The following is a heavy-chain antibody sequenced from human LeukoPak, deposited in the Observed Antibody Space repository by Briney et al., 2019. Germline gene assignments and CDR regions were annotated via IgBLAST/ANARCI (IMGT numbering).Heavy chain of an antibody. CDR2: IYYTGNT. Sequence: PSETLSLTCTVSGVSISSSNSYWGWIRQPPGKGLEWIGSIYYTGNTYYNASLKSRVTISINTAKNQISLRLTSVTATDTAMYYCARQTGSGLFTLPGGQGTLVTVSS. V-gene: IGHV4-39*01. CDR3: ARQTGSGLFTLP. J-gene: IGHJ4*02. D-gene: IGHD3/OR15-3a*01. CDR1: GVSISSSNSY.